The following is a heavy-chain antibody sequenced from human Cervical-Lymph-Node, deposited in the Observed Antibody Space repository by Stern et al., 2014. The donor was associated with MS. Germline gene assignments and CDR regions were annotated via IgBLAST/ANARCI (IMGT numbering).Heavy chain of an antibody. CDR1: GYNFTNYY. Sequence: VQLVESGAEVKKPGASMKVSCKASGYNFTNYYIHWVRQAPGQGLEWMGRINTTSGGTKYAQKFQGRVTLTRDTSVSTAYMEVSRLMFDDTAVYYCARRVTRNNFDSWGQGTLIIVSS. J-gene: IGHJ4*02. CDR3: ARRVTRNNFDS. D-gene: IGHD4-17*01. CDR2: INTTSGGT. V-gene: IGHV1-2*06.